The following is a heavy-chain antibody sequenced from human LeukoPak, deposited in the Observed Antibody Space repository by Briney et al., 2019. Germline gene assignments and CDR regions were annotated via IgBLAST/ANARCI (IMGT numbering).Heavy chain of an antibody. J-gene: IGHJ4*02. CDR3: ARAFIAAAYFDY. V-gene: IGHV4-39*07. CDR1: GDSIIGYY. CDR2: IYYTGNA. Sequence: SETLSLTCSVSGDSIIGYYWGWIRQPPGKGLEWIGNIYYTGNAYYNSSLKSRVTISLDTSKNQFSLKVISMTAADTAVYYCARAFIAAAYFDYWGQGTLVTVSS. D-gene: IGHD6-13*01.